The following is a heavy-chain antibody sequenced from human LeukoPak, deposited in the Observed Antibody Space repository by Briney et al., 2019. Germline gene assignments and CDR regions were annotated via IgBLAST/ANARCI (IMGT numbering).Heavy chain of an antibody. D-gene: IGHD4-17*01. V-gene: IGHV4-59*13. CDR1: GASINSYY. Sequence: PSETLSLTCSVSGASINSYYWNWIRQSPGKGLERLGNIHYRGTTNYNPSLKSRVTLSLDSSKSQFALKVTSVTAADTAVYYCARDEFGDFQGFDYWGQGTRVAVSS. CDR3: ARDEFGDFQGFDY. J-gene: IGHJ4*02. CDR2: IHYRGTT.